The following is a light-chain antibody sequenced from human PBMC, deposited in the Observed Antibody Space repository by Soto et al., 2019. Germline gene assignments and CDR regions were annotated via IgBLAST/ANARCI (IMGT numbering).Light chain of an antibody. Sequence: QSVLTQPPSVSGSPGRSVTISCTGTSSDIGSYNRVSWYQQPPGTAPKLMIYEVSNRPSGVPDRFSGSKSGNTASLTISGLQAEDEADYYCSSYTNSISVAFGGGTKVTVL. CDR2: EVS. J-gene: IGLJ2*01. CDR1: SSDIGSYNR. CDR3: SSYTNSISVA. V-gene: IGLV2-18*02.